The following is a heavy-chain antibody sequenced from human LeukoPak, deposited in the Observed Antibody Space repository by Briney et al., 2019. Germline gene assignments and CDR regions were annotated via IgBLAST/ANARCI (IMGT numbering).Heavy chain of an antibody. CDR3: ARVDYYDFYFDY. CDR1: GFTVSSNY. Sequence: GGSLRLSCAASGFTVSSNYMSWVRQAPGKGLEWVSFIHSAGSTHYADSVKGRFTISRDNSKNTLYLQMNSLRAEDTAVYYCARVDYYDFYFDYWGQGTLVTVSS. CDR2: IHSAGST. D-gene: IGHD3-22*01. V-gene: IGHV3-66*01. J-gene: IGHJ4*02.